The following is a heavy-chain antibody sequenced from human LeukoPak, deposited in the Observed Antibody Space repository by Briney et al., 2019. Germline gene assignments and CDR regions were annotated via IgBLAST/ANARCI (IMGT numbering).Heavy chain of an antibody. CDR3: AREYYYDSSGYSVDYYYYGMDV. J-gene: IGHJ6*02. D-gene: IGHD3-22*01. V-gene: IGHV1-2*02. CDR1: GYTFTDYF. CDR2: INPNSGGT. Sequence: ASVKVSCKTSGYTFTDYFVHWVRQAPGQGLEWMGWINPNSGGTEYAQKFLGRVTMTRDTSISTAYMELSRLRSDDTAVYFCAREYYYDSSGYSVDYYYYGMDVWGQGTTVTVSS.